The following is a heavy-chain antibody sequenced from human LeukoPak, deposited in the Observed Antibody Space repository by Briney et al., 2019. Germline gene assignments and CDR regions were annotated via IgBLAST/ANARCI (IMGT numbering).Heavy chain of an antibody. CDR3: ARVWSYYDSSGYYTFDY. D-gene: IGHD3-22*01. CDR2: IRSSGSYI. V-gene: IGHV3-21*01. J-gene: IGHJ4*02. Sequence: PGGSLRLSCAASRFTFSSYSMNWVRQAPGKGLEWVSSIRSSGSYIYYADSVKGRFTISRDNAKNSLYLQMNSLRAEDTAVYYCARVWSYYDSSGYYTFDYWGQGTLVTVSS. CDR1: RFTFSSYS.